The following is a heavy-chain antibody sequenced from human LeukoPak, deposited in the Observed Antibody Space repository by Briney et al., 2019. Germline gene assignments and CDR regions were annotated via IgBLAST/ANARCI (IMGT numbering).Heavy chain of an antibody. CDR1: GFTFSPYA. CDR3: ARDRGYSYGD. V-gene: IGHV3-74*01. CDR2: IKNDGSST. Sequence: PGGSLRLSCAASGFTFSPYAMSWVRQAPGKGLVWVSRIKNDGSSTTYADSVKGRFTISRDNAKNTLYLQMNSLRAEDTAVYYCARDRGYSYGDWGQGTLVTVSS. J-gene: IGHJ4*02. D-gene: IGHD5-18*01.